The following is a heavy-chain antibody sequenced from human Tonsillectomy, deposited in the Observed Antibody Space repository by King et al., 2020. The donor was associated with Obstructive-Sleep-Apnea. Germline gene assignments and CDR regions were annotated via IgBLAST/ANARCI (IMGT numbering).Heavy chain of an antibody. J-gene: IGHJ4*02. V-gene: IGHV3-30*04. CDR2: ISYDGTNK. Sequence: VQLVESGGGVVQPGRSLRLSCAASGFTFSDYAMHWVRQAPGKGLEWVAVISYDGTNKYSADSVKGRFTISRDNSKNTLYLQMNSLRAEDTAMYHCARDRAVRIAVAMHXXGQGXXVTVSS. D-gene: IGHD6-19*01. CDR3: ARDRAVRIAVAMHX. CDR1: GFTFSDYA.